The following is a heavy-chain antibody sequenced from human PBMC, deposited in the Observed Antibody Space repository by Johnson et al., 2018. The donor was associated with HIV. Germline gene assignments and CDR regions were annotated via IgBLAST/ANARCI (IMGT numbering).Heavy chain of an antibody. Sequence: VQLVESGGVAVQPGGSLRLSCAASGFSFDDYAMHWVRQAPGKGLEWVSLISWDGGNTYYADSVKGRFIISRDNSKESLYLQMNSLRAEDTALYFCVKDSDTYYYGSGDAFDIWGRGT. CDR3: VKDSDTYYYGSGDAFDI. J-gene: IGHJ3*02. D-gene: IGHD3-10*01. CDR2: ISWDGGNT. V-gene: IGHV3-43D*03. CDR1: GFSFDDYA.